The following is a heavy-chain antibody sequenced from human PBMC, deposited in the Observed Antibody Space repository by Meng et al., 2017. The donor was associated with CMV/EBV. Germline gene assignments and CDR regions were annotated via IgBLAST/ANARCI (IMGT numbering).Heavy chain of an antibody. V-gene: IGHV3-23*01. CDR3: RRTGYYYDSSGYYYYFDH. J-gene: IGHJ4*02. CDR1: GFTFSSYA. D-gene: IGHD3-22*01. Sequence: EVQLLESGGGLVQPGGSLRLSCAASGFTFSSYAMSWVRQAPGKGLEWVSAISGSGGSTYYADSVKGRFTISRDNSKNTLYLQMNSLRAEDTAVYYCRRTGYYYDSSGYYYYFDHWGQGPLVTVSS. CDR2: ISGSGGST.